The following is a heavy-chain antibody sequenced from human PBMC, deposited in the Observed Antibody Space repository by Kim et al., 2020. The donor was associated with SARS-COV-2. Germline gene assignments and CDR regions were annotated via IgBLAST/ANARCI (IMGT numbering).Heavy chain of an antibody. D-gene: IGHD3-3*01. Sequence: EKDYLESVKDRFTLSRDDAKTYLILQMNSLGAGDKAVYYCARGSDGGFDYWGQGTLVTVSS. CDR3: ARGSDGGFDY. V-gene: IGHV3-7*04. CDR2: EK. J-gene: IGHJ4*02.